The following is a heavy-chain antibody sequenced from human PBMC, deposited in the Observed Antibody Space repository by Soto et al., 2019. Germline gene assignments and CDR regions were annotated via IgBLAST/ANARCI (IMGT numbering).Heavy chain of an antibody. CDR2: INPNSGGT. V-gene: IGHV1-2*04. J-gene: IGHJ3*02. CDR3: ARDDDCSGGSCSAFDI. D-gene: IGHD2-15*01. CDR1: GYTFTGYY. Sequence: GASVKVSCKASGYTFTGYYMHWVRQAPGQGLEWMGWINPNSGGTNYAQKFQGWVTMTRDTSISTAYMELSRLRSDDTAVYYCARDDDCSGGSCSAFDIWGQGTMVTVSS.